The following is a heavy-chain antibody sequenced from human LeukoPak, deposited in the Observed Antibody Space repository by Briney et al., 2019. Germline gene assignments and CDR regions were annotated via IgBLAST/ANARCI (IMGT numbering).Heavy chain of an antibody. D-gene: IGHD3-22*01. V-gene: IGHV4-38-2*02. CDR1: GYSISSGYY. CDR3: ARDRYYYDSSGYYQLDY. Sequence: SSETLSLTCTVSGYSISSGYYWGWIRQPPGKGLEWIGSIYHSGSTSYNPSLKSRVTISVDTSKNQFSLKLSSVTAADTAVYYCARDRYYYDSSGYYQLDYWGQGTPVTVSS. J-gene: IGHJ4*02. CDR2: IYHSGST.